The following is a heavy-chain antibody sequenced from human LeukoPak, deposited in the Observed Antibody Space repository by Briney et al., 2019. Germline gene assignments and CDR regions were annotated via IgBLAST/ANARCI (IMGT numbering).Heavy chain of an antibody. V-gene: IGHV3-21*01. D-gene: IGHD3-3*01. CDR3: ARGLTYYDFWSGYCLDY. CDR1: GFTFSSYS. Sequence: GGSLRLSCAASGFTFSSYSMNWVRQAPGKGLEWVSSISSSSSYIYYADSVKCQFTISRDNAKNSLYLQMNSLRAEDTAVYYCARGLTYYDFWSGYCLDYWGQGTLVTVSS. CDR2: ISSSSSYI. J-gene: IGHJ4*02.